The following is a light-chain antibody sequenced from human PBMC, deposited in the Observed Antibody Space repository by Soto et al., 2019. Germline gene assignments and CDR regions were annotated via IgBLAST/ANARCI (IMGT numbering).Light chain of an antibody. CDR1: QSVSSN. Sequence: EIVMTQSPATVSVSPGERATLSWRASQSVSSNLAWYQQKPGQAPRLLIYGASTRATGIPARFSGSGSGTEFTLTISSLQSEDFALYYCQQYNNWLRTFGQGTKVDIK. CDR2: GAS. J-gene: IGKJ1*01. CDR3: QQYNNWLRT. V-gene: IGKV3-15*01.